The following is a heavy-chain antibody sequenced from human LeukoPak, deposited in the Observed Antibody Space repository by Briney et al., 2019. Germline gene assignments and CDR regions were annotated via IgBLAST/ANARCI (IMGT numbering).Heavy chain of an antibody. V-gene: IGHV4-59*01. J-gene: IGHJ6*03. CDR3: ARTTEGGYSYGYFYYYYMDV. D-gene: IGHD5-18*01. CDR1: GGSISSYY. CDR2: IYYSGRT. Sequence: SETLSLTCTVSGGSISSYYWSWIRQPPGKGLEWIGYIYYSGRTNYNPSLKSRVTISVDTSKNQFSLKLSSATAADTAVYYCARTTEGGYSYGYFYYYYMDVWGKGTTVTISS.